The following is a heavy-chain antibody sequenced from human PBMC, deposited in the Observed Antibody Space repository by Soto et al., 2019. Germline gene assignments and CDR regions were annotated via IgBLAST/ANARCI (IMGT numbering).Heavy chain of an antibody. CDR3: ARDAEHGSNCDLAY. J-gene: IGHJ4*02. D-gene: IGHD1-26*01. V-gene: IGHV3-30*13. Sequence: QVQLVQSGGGVVQPGRSLRLSCAASGFNFNTYFMHWVRQAPGKGLEWVAMIFPNGRDKEYADSVKGRFTISRDNSNNSMYLQMDSLRPEATAVYYFARDAEHGSNCDLAYWGQGALVTVSS. CDR2: IFPNGRDK. CDR1: GFNFNTYF.